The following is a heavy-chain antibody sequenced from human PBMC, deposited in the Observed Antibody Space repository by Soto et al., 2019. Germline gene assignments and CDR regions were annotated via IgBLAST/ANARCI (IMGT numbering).Heavy chain of an antibody. Sequence: GASVKVSCKASGYTFTGYYMHWLRQAPGQGLEWMGWINPNSGGTNYAQKFQGRVTMTRDTSISTAYMELSRLRSDDTAVYYCARGSGGYVLRFLEWFLDYWGQGTLVTVSS. CDR2: INPNSGGT. D-gene: IGHD3-3*01. CDR3: ARGSGGYVLRFLEWFLDY. V-gene: IGHV1-2*02. CDR1: GYTFTGYY. J-gene: IGHJ4*02.